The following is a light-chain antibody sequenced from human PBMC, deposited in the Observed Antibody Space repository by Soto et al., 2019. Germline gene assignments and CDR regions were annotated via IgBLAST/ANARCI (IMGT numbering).Light chain of an antibody. V-gene: IGLV1-51*01. Sequence: QSVVTQPPSVSAAPGQRVTISCSGSSSNIGGNSVSWYQQLPGTAPKLLIYDDDKRPSGIPDRFSGSKSGTSATLGITGFQTGDEADYYCGSWDSSLSAYVFGTGTKV. CDR2: DDD. CDR3: GSWDSSLSAYV. CDR1: SSNIGGNS. J-gene: IGLJ1*01.